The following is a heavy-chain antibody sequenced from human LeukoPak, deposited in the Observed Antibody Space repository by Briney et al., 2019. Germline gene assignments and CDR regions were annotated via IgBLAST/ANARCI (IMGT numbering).Heavy chain of an antibody. CDR1: GFTFSSYS. V-gene: IGHV3-48*02. CDR2: ISSSGSTI. Sequence: GGSLRLSCAASGFTFSSYSMNWVRQAPGKGLEWVSYISSSGSTIYYADSVKGRFTISRDNAKNSLYLQMNSLRDEDTAVYYCARDSNYYGSGSYSYYYAMGVWGQGTTVTVSS. D-gene: IGHD3-10*01. CDR3: ARDSNYYGSGSYSYYYAMGV. J-gene: IGHJ6*02.